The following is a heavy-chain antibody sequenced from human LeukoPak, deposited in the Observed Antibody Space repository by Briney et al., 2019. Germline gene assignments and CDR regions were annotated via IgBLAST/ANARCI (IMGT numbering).Heavy chain of an antibody. V-gene: IGHV1-18*04. CDR1: GYTFTSYY. CDR3: ARDTGPRKRGYSYDY. J-gene: IGHJ4*02. CDR2: ISAYNGNT. D-gene: IGHD5-18*01. Sequence: ASVKVSCKASGYTFTSYYMHWVRQAPGQGLEWMGWISAYNGNTNYAQKFQGRVTITADKSTSTAYMELSSLRSEDTAVYYCARDTGPRKRGYSYDYWGQGTLVTVSS.